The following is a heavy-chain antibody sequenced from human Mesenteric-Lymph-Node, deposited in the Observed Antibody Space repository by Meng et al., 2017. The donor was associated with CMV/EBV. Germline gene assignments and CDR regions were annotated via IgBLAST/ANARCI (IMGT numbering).Heavy chain of an antibody. CDR2: ISSSSSTI. V-gene: IGHV3-48*04. Sequence: GESLKISCAASGFTFSTYSMNWVRQAPGKGLEWVSYISSSSSTIYYADSVKGRFTISRDNAKNSLNLQMNSLRAEDTAVYYCARVYSSSSGRSFDYWGQGTLVTVSS. J-gene: IGHJ4*02. D-gene: IGHD6-6*01. CDR3: ARVYSSSSGRSFDY. CDR1: GFTFSTYS.